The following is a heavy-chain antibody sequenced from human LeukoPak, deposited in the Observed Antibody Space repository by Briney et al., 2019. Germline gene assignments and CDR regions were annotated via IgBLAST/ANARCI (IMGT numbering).Heavy chain of an antibody. CDR3: ARETTVVTPGRSDVFNI. V-gene: IGHV4-59*11. CDR2: IYYSGRT. CDR1: GGSISSHY. Sequence: SETLSLTCTVSGGSISSHYWNWIRQPPGKGLEWIGYIYYSGRTNYNPSLKSRVTISVDTSKNQFSLKLSSVTVADTAVYYCARETTVVTPGRSDVFNIWGQGTMVTVSS. J-gene: IGHJ3*02. D-gene: IGHD4-23*01.